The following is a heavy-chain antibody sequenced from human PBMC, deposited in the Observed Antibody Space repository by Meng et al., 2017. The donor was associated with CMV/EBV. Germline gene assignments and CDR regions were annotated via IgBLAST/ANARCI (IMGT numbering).Heavy chain of an antibody. D-gene: IGHD6-19*01. V-gene: IGHV1-2*02. J-gene: IGHJ4*02. CDR3: ARAQKSPVAGTSRGNYFDY. CDR1: GYTFTGYY. Sequence: ASVKVSCKASGYTFTGYYMHWVRQAPGQGLEWMGWINPNSGGTNYAQKFQGRVTMTRDTSISTAYMELSRLRSDDTAVYYCARAQKSPVAGTSRGNYFDYWGQGTLVTVSS. CDR2: INPNSGGT.